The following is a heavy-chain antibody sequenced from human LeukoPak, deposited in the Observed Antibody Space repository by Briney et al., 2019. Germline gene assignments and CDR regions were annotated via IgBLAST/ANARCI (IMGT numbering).Heavy chain of an antibody. CDR3: ARDLSTQLLWFGEFDY. CDR2: IKQDRSGN. J-gene: IGHJ4*02. CDR1: GVTFSIYW. V-gene: IGHV3-7*03. Sequence: PGGSLRLSCAASGVTFSIYWMSWLRHAPREGLEWVANIKQDRSGNYYVDSVKGRFTISRDNAKNSLYLQMNSLRADDTAVYYCARDLSTQLLWFGEFDYWGQGTLVTVSS. D-gene: IGHD3-10*01.